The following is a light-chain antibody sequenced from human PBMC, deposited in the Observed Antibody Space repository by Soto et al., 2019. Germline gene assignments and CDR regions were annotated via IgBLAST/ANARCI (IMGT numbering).Light chain of an antibody. V-gene: IGKV3-20*01. CDR1: QSVSSSY. J-gene: IGKJ3*01. Sequence: EIVLTQSPGTLSLCPGERATLSCRASQSVSSSYLAWYKQKPGQAHRLLIYVPSSRATGIPDRFSGSGSGTDFTLTISRLESEDFAVYYCQQFGSSPLFPFGPGTKVDVK. CDR2: VPS. CDR3: QQFGSSPLFP.